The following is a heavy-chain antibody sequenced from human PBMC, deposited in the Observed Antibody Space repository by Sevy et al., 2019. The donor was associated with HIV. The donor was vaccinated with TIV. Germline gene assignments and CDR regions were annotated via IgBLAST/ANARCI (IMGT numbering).Heavy chain of an antibody. V-gene: IGHV3-48*02. D-gene: IGHD3-22*01. CDR3: ARVPPYYDSNVSDF. CDR2: ISGTGNTI. J-gene: IGHJ4*02. CDR1: GFTFSSHS. Sequence: GESLKISCAASGFTFSSHSMNWVRQTPGKGLEWISYISGTGNTIYYADSVKGRLTISRDNAKNSLYLQLKSLRDEDTAIYYCARVPPYYDSNVSDFWGQGRLVTVSS.